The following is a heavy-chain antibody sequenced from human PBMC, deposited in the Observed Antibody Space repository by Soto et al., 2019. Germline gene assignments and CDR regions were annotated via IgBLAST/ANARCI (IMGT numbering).Heavy chain of an antibody. CDR1: GGSISSSSYY. J-gene: IGHJ6*02. D-gene: IGHD3-10*01. CDR2: FYYSGST. V-gene: IGHV4-39*01. CDR3: ARSYSITMVRGVTARPWYYYGMDV. Sequence: SETLSLTCTVSGGSISSSSYYWGWIRQPPGKGLEWIGSFYYSGSTYYNPSLKSRVTISVDTSKNQFSLKLSSVTAADTAVYYCARSYSITMVRGVTARPWYYYGMDVWGQGTTVTVSS.